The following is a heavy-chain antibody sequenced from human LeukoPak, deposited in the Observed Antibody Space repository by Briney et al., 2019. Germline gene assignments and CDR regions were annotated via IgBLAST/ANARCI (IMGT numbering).Heavy chain of an antibody. D-gene: IGHD5-24*01. Sequence: KPSETLSLTCSVSGDSISNNLWSWIRQSPGKGLEWIGYMYYSGSTKYNPSLKSRVTISVDTSKNQFSLKLSFVTAADTAVYYCARGRTQLYYFDYWGQGTLVTVSS. CDR3: ARGRTQLYYFDY. J-gene: IGHJ4*02. V-gene: IGHV4-59*01. CDR1: GDSISNNL. CDR2: MYYSGST.